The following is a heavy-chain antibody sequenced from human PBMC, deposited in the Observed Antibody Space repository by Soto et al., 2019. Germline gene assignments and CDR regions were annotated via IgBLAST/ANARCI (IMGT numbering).Heavy chain of an antibody. D-gene: IGHD5-18*01. CDR3: AKEGRGYSYGGVDY. J-gene: IGHJ4*02. Sequence: QVQLVESGGGVVQPGRSLRLSCAASGFTFSSYGMHWVRQAPGKGLEWVAVISYDGSNKYYADSVKGRFTISRDNSKNTLYLQMNSLRAEDTAVYYCAKEGRGYSYGGVDYWGQGTMVTVSS. V-gene: IGHV3-30*18. CDR1: GFTFSSYG. CDR2: ISYDGSNK.